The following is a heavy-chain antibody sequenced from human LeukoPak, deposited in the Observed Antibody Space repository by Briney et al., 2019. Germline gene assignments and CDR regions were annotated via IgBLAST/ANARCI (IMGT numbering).Heavy chain of an antibody. CDR1: GFTFSSYG. Sequence: GGSLRLSCAASGFTFSSYGMHWVRQAPGKGLEWVAVISYDGSNKYYADSVKGRFTISRDNSKNTLYLQMNSLRAEDTAVYYCALVVVVAATGAFDIWGQGTMVTVSP. CDR2: ISYDGSNK. D-gene: IGHD2-15*01. J-gene: IGHJ3*02. CDR3: ALVVVVAATGAFDI. V-gene: IGHV3-30*03.